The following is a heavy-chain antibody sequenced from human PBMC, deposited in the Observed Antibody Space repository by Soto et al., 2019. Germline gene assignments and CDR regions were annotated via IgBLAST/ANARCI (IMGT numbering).Heavy chain of an antibody. J-gene: IGHJ6*02. CDR3: VNLVYGDYSPGGMDV. CDR2: ISSNGGST. D-gene: IGHD4-17*01. V-gene: IGHV3-64D*08. CDR1: GFTFSSYA. Sequence: GGSLRLSCSASGFTFSSYAMHWVRQAPGKGLEYVSAISSNGGSTYYADSVKGRFTISRDNSKNTLYLQMSSLRAEDTAVYYCVNLVYGDYSPGGMDVWGQGTTVTVSS.